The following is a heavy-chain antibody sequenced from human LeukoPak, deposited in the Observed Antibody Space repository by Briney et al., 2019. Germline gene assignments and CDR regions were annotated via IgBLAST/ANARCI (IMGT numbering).Heavy chain of an antibody. CDR3: ARTRATYYCDSSGYSFDY. J-gene: IGHJ4*02. CDR1: GFTFSSYA. CDR2: ISYDGSNK. Sequence: GGSLRLSCAASGFTFSSYAMHWVRQAPGKGLEWVAVISYDGSNKYYADSVKGRFTISRDNSKNALYLQMNSLRAEDTAVYYCARTRATYYCDSSGYSFDYWGQGTLVTVSS. D-gene: IGHD3-22*01. V-gene: IGHV3-30-3*01.